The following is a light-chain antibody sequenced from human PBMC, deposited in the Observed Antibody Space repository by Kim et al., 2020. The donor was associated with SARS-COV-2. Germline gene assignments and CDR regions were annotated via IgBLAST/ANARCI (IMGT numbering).Light chain of an antibody. V-gene: IGLV1-51*01. J-gene: IGLJ2*01. CDR3: GTWDSSLSAVV. CDR2: DNN. CDR1: SSNSGNNY. Sequence: GQEVTVSCSGSSSNSGNNYVSWYQQLPGTAPKLLIYDNNKRPSGIPDRFSGSKSGTSATLGITGLQTGDEADYYCGTWDSSLSAVVFGGGTQLTVL.